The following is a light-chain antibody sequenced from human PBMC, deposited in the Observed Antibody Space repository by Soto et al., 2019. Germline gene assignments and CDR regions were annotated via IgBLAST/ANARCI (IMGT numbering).Light chain of an antibody. CDR1: QSVRNS. V-gene: IGKV3-11*01. CDR3: QQRSDWPALT. CDR2: DAS. J-gene: IGKJ4*01. Sequence: EIVLTQSPATLSLSPGDRATLSCRASQSVRNSLAWYQHKPGQAPRLLIYDASKRAPGIPARFSGGGSGTDFTLTISSLEAEDVAVYYCQQRSDWPALTLGGGTKVEIK.